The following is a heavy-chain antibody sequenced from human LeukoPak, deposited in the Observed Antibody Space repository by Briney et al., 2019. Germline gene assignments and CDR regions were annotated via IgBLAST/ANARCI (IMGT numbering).Heavy chain of an antibody. D-gene: IGHD1-7*01. J-gene: IGHJ4*02. V-gene: IGHV3-66*02. CDR2: VYSDGTT. CDR1: GFTVSSDD. CDR3: ARVNYAGGFDY. Sequence: GGSLRLSCAASGFTVSSDDMSWVRQAPGKGLEWVSIVYSDGTTYYADSVKGRFSVSRDISKKTMSVQMNGLRPEDTAVYYCARVNYAGGFDYWGQGTLVTVSS.